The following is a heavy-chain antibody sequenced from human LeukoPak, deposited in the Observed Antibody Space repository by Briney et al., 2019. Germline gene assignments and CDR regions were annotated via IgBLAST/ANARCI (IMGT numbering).Heavy chain of an antibody. Sequence: ASVKVSCKASGYTFTGYYMHWVRQAPGQGLEWMGWINPNSGGTNYAQKFQGRVTMTRDTSISTAYLELSRLRSDDTAVYYCARDSSSSRAFDIWGQGTMVTVSS. CDR1: GYTFTGYY. CDR2: INPNSGGT. J-gene: IGHJ3*02. D-gene: IGHD6-6*01. V-gene: IGHV1-2*02. CDR3: ARDSSSSRAFDI.